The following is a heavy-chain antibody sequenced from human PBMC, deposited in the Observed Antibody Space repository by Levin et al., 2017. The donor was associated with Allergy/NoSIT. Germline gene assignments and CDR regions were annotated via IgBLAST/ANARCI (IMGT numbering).Heavy chain of an antibody. V-gene: IGHV3-49*03. CDR3: TREARVTSFGVDIVVDLVDSFDV. CDR1: GFTFREYS. D-gene: IGHD3-3*01. J-gene: IGHJ3*01. Sequence: GGSLRLSCSVSGFTFREYSMSWFRQAPGKGLESVGFIRTQLKGGTAEHAASVKGRFTISRDDSKSTAYLQMNSLETEDTAVYYCTREARVTSFGVDIVVDLVDSFDVWGQGTMVTVSS. CDR2: IRTQLKGGTA.